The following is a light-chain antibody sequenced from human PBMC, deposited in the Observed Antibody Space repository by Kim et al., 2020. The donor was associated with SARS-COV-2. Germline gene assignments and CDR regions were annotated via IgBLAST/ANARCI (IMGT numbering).Light chain of an antibody. Sequence: EMVLTQSPGTLSLSPGERATLSCRASQSVSSSFLAWYQQRPGQAPRLLIYGASSRATAIPDRFSGSGSGTDFTVTISRLEPEDFAVYYCQQYGSSSLTFGGGTKVDLK. CDR3: QQYGSSSLT. J-gene: IGKJ4*01. CDR2: GAS. CDR1: QSVSSSF. V-gene: IGKV3-20*01.